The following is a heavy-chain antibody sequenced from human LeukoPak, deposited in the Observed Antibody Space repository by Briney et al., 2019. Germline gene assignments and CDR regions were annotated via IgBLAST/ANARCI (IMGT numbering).Heavy chain of an antibody. J-gene: IGHJ4*02. V-gene: IGHV4-39*07. Sequence: SETLSLTCTVSGDSISSSSYHWGWIRQPPGKGLEWIGSIYYSGSSYYNPSLKSRVTISVDTSKNQFSLKLSSVTAADTAVYYCTTCPQKTEVGRGGSCYSLDYWGQGTLVTVSS. CDR2: IYYSGSS. D-gene: IGHD2-15*01. CDR3: TTCPQKTEVGRGGSCYSLDY. CDR1: GDSISSSSYH.